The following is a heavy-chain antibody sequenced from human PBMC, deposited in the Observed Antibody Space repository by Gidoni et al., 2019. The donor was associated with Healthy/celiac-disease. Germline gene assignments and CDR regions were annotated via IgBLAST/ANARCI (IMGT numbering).Heavy chain of an antibody. CDR2: IKQDGSEK. J-gene: IGHJ4*02. D-gene: IGHD4-17*01. CDR1: GFPFSSYW. CDR3: ASFAPGVTTLY. V-gene: IGHV3-7*03. Sequence: EVQLVASGGGLVQPGGSLKLSCAASGFPFSSYWMSWVRQAPGKGLEWVANIKQDGSEKYYVDSGKGRFTISRDNAKNSLYLQMNSLRAEDTAVYYCASFAPGVTTLYWGQGTLVTVSS.